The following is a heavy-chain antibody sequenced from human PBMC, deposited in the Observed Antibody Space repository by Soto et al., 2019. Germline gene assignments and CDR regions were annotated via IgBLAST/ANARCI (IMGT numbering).Heavy chain of an antibody. Sequence: QVQLQQWGAGLLKPSETLSLTCAVYGGSFSGYYWSWIRQPPGKGLEWIGEINHSGSTNYNPSLKSRVTISVDTSKNQFSLKLSSVTAADTAVYYCASSYDSSGYYLLDYWGQGTLFTVSS. J-gene: IGHJ4*02. CDR2: INHSGST. CDR1: GGSFSGYY. V-gene: IGHV4-34*01. CDR3: ASSYDSSGYYLLDY. D-gene: IGHD3-22*01.